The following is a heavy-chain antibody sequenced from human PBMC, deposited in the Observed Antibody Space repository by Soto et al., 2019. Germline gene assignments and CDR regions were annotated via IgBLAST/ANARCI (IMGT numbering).Heavy chain of an antibody. CDR1: GGSFSGYY. CDR3: AGQNRDVDTPLVYFDY. J-gene: IGHJ4*02. Sequence: PSQTLSLTCAVYGGSFSGYYWSWIRQPPGKGLEWIGYVYYSGSTNYNPSLKSRVTISVDTSKNQFSLKLSSVTAADTAVYYCAGQNRDVDTPLVYFDYWGQGTLVTVSS. D-gene: IGHD5-18*01. V-gene: IGHV4-59*08. CDR2: VYYSGST.